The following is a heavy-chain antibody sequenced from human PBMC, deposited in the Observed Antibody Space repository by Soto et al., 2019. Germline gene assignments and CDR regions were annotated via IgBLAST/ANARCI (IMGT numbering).Heavy chain of an antibody. CDR2: ISYDGSNK. Sequence: GGSLRLSCAASGFTFSSYGMHWVRQAPGKGLEWVAVISYDGSNKYYADSVKGRFTISRDNSKNTLYLQMNSLRAEDTAVYYCAKDWQYYYGSGSYPEPWYFDYWGQGTLVTVSS. CDR3: AKDWQYYYGSGSYPEPWYFDY. CDR1: GFTFSSYG. V-gene: IGHV3-30*18. D-gene: IGHD3-10*01. J-gene: IGHJ4*02.